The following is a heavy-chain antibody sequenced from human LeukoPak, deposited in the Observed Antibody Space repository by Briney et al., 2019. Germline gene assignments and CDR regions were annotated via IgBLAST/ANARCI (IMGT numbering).Heavy chain of an antibody. CDR1: GGSISSHY. J-gene: IGHJ4*02. CDR2: IYYSGST. D-gene: IGHD6-13*01. V-gene: IGHV4-59*11. CDR3: ARVGSSWYFDY. Sequence: PSETLSLTCTVSGGSISSHYWSWIRQPPGKGLEWMGYIYYSGSTNYNPSLKSRVTISVDTSKNQFSLELSSVTAADTAVYYCARVGSSWYFDYWGQGTLVTVSS.